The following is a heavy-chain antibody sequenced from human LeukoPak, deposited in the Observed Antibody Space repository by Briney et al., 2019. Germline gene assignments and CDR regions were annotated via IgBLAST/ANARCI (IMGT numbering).Heavy chain of an antibody. CDR1: GFTFSSYG. CDR2: ISYDGSNK. Sequence: GGSLRLSCAASGFTFSSYGMHWVRQAPGKGLEWVAVISYDGSNKYYADSVKGRFTISRDNSKNTLYLQMNSLRAEDTAVYYCARDRPGVWGSYRLFQHWGQGTLVTVSS. D-gene: IGHD3-16*02. CDR3: ARDRPGVWGSYRLFQH. V-gene: IGHV3-30*03. J-gene: IGHJ1*01.